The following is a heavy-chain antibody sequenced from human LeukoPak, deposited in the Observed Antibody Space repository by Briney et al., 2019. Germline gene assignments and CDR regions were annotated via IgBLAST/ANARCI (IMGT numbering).Heavy chain of an antibody. D-gene: IGHD3-22*01. CDR3: ARAGHYYDSSGYPPSEFDP. J-gene: IGHJ5*02. CDR1: GGSISSYY. V-gene: IGHV4-4*07. Sequence: PSETLSLTCTVSGGSISSYYWSWIRQPAGKGLEWIGRIYTSGSTNYNPSLKSRVTTSVDTSKNQFSLKLSSVTAADTAVYYCARAGHYYDSSGYPPSEFDPWGQGTLVTVSS. CDR2: IYTSGST.